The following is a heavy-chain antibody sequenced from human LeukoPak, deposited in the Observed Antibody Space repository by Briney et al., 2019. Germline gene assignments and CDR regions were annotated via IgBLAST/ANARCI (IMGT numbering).Heavy chain of an antibody. D-gene: IGHD2-15*01. V-gene: IGHV4-30-2*01. Sequence: PSETLSLTCTVSGASISSGDYFWTWIRQPPGKGLEWIGYIFDSGRTDLNPSLKSRVTISVDRSKNQFSLRLSSVTAADTAVYYCANADRFCSGSCHVPDAFDFWGQGTMVTVSS. CDR3: ANADRFCSGSCHVPDAFDF. CDR1: GASISSGDYF. J-gene: IGHJ3*01. CDR2: IFDSGRT.